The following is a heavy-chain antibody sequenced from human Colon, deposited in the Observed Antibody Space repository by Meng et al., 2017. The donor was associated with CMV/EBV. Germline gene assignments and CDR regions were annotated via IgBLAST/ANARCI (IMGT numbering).Heavy chain of an antibody. J-gene: IGHJ4*02. CDR2: MKPNSANT. CDR3: AIRASTSGSGSAYFDY. CDR1: GYTFTSYD. D-gene: IGHD3-10*01. V-gene: IGHV1-8*01. Sequence: SGYTFTSYDINWVGQATGQGLEWMGWMKPNSANTGYAQKFQGRVTMTRNTSITTAYMELSSLRYEDTAVYYCAIRASTSGSGSAYFDYWGQGTLVTVSS.